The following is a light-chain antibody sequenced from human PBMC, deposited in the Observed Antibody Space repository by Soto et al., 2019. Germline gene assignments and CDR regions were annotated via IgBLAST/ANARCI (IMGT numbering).Light chain of an antibody. Sequence: QSVLTQPRSVSGSPGQSVAISSTGTSSDVGDYSFVSWYQQHPGKAPKLMIYDVSKRPSGVPDRFSGSKSGNTASLIISGLQTDDEADYYCCSYAANFLVLGGGTKLTVL. J-gene: IGLJ2*01. CDR1: SSDVGDYSF. CDR2: DVS. V-gene: IGLV2-11*01. CDR3: CSYAANFLV.